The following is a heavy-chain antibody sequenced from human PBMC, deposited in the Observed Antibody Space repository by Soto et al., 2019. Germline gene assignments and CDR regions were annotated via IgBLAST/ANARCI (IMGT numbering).Heavy chain of an antibody. J-gene: IGHJ4*02. CDR1: GGTFDNYV. D-gene: IGHD3-3*02. CDR3: ARRHVSSIHFLRFDD. CDR2: IIPSSETT. Sequence: QVLLVQSGAEAKRPGSSVKVSCKASGGTFDNYVLNWVRQAPGQVLEWVGGIIPSSETTNYAQKFQGRLTLIADANIVYLELSSLRSDDTAIYYCARRHVSSIHFLRFDDWGQGTLVTVSS. V-gene: IGHV1-69*01.